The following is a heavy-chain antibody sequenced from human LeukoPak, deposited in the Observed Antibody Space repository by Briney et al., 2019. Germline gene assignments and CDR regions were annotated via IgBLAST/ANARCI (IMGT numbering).Heavy chain of an antibody. Sequence: PGGSLRLSCTASEFTSSSYAMTWVRQAPGKGLEWVSAISGSGGNTYYADSVKGRFTISRDNSKNRLFLQMTSLGAEDTAVYYCAKGNGWYRPTSFDYWGQGTLVTVSS. CDR1: EFTSSSYA. V-gene: IGHV3-23*01. J-gene: IGHJ4*02. CDR3: AKGNGWYRPTSFDY. D-gene: IGHD6-19*01. CDR2: ISGSGGNT.